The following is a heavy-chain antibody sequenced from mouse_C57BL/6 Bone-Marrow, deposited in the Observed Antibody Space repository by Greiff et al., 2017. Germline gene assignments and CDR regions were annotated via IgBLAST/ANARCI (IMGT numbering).Heavy chain of an antibody. V-gene: IGHV1-81*01. Sequence: QVQLKQSGAELARPGASVKLSCKASGYTFTSYGISWVKQRTGQGLEWIGEIYPRSGNTYYNEKFKGKATLTADKSSSTAYMELRSLTSEDSAVYFCVHYYSNFGYWYCDVWGTGTTVTVSS. CDR1: GYTFTSYG. D-gene: IGHD2-5*01. J-gene: IGHJ1*03. CDR3: VHYYSNFGYWYCDV. CDR2: IYPRSGNT.